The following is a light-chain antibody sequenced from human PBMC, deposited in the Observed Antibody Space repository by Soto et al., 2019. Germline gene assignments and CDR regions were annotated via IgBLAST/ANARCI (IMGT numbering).Light chain of an antibody. CDR1: QSVSSSY. J-gene: IGKJ2*01. Sequence: EIVLTQSPGTLSLSPGERATLSCRASQSVSSSYLAWYQQKPGQAPRLLIYGASNRATGIPHRFSGSGSGTDFTLTISRLQPEDFAVYYCQRYGGSPPYTFGQGNKLEIK. CDR3: QRYGGSPPYT. CDR2: GAS. V-gene: IGKV3-20*01.